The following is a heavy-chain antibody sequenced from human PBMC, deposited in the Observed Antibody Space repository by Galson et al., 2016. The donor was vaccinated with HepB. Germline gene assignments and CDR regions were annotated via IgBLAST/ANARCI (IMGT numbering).Heavy chain of an antibody. CDR1: GYPFTGYF. CDR2: INPSTGDT. D-gene: IGHD6-19*01. Sequence: SCKASGYPFTGYFIHWMRQAPGQGLEWMGWINPSTGDTNYAQRFQGWVTMTRDTSISTVYMELTSLTSDDTAMYYCAGGGGWLSKQWGQGTVVTVSP. CDR3: AGGGGWLSKQ. J-gene: IGHJ4*02. V-gene: IGHV1-2*04.